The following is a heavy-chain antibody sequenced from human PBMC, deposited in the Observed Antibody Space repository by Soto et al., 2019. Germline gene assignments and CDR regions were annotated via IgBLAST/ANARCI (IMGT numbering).Heavy chain of an antibody. CDR1: GGSISSSSYY. Sequence: SETLSLTCTVSGGSISSSSYYWGWIRQPPGKGLEWIGSIYYSGNTYYNPSLKSRVTMFVDTSKNQFSLKLSSVAAADTAVYHCAGHRYFLTGLNWFDPSGQGILVIVSS. CDR3: AGHRYFLTGLNWFDP. D-gene: IGHD3-9*01. CDR2: IYYSGNT. J-gene: IGHJ5*02. V-gene: IGHV4-39*01.